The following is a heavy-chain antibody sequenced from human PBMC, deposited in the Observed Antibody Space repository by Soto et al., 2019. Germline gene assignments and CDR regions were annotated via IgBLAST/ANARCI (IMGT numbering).Heavy chain of an antibody. J-gene: IGHJ6*02. CDR1: GFTFSSYS. Sequence: GGSLRLSCAASGFTFSSYSMNWVRQAPGKGLEWVSSISSSSSYIYYADSVKGRFTISRDNAKNSLYLQMNSLRAEDTAVYYCARVGVFGVVMRYYGMDVWGQGTTVTVYS. V-gene: IGHV3-21*01. CDR3: ARVGVFGVVMRYYGMDV. D-gene: IGHD3-3*01. CDR2: ISSSSSYI.